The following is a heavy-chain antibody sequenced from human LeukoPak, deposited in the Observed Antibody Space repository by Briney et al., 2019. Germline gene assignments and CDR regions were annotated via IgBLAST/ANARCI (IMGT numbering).Heavy chain of an antibody. CDR3: AREGSSSSEDY. D-gene: IGHD6-6*01. CDR2: ISSSSSTI. J-gene: IGHJ4*02. Sequence: GGSLRLSCAASGFTFSSYSMNWVRQAPGKGLEWVSYISSSSSTIYYADSVKGRFTISRDNAKNSLYLQMNSLRAEDTAVYYCAREGSSSSEDYWGQGTLVTVSS. V-gene: IGHV3-48*01. CDR1: GFTFSSYS.